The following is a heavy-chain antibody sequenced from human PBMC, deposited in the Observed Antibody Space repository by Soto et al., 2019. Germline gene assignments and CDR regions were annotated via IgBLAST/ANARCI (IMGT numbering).Heavy chain of an antibody. CDR1: GFTFSSYA. D-gene: IGHD3-22*01. CDR3: AIALEGYYDSSGYISGFGAFDI. Sequence: GGSLRLSCAASGFTFSSYAMSWVRQAPGKGLEWVSAISGSGGSTYYADSVKGRFTISRDNSKNTLYLQMNSLRAEDTAVYYCAIALEGYYDSSGYISGFGAFDIWGQGTMVTV. J-gene: IGHJ3*02. V-gene: IGHV3-23*01. CDR2: ISGSGGST.